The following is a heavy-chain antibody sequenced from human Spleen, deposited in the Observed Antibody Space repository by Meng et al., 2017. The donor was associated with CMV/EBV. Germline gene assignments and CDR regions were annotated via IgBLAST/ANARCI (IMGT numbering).Heavy chain of an antibody. V-gene: IGHV3-11*04. CDR2: ISSSGSTI. Sequence: GESLKISCAASGFTFSDYYMSWIRQAPGKGLEWVSYISSSGSTIYYADSVKGRFTISRDNAKNSLYLQMNSLRAEDTAVYYCARDVHSVLRFLGGFDDWGQGTLVTVSS. J-gene: IGHJ4*02. CDR1: GFTFSDYY. CDR3: ARDVHSVLRFLGGFDD. D-gene: IGHD3-3*01.